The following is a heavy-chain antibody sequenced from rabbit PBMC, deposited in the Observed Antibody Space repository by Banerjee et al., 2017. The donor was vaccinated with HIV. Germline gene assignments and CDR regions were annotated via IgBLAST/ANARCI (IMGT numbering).Heavy chain of an antibody. D-gene: IGHD4-2*01. CDR2: IGTGSGST. CDR1: GFSFSSGYY. V-gene: IGHV1S40*01. Sequence: QQLVESGGGLVKPGASLTLTCKASGFSFSSGYYMCWVRQAPGKGLEWIGCIGTGSGSTWYASWAKGRFTISKTSSTTVTLQMTSLTAADTATYFCARDTGNIVYYYGMDLWGPGTLVTVS. J-gene: IGHJ6*01. CDR3: ARDTGNIVYYYGMDL.